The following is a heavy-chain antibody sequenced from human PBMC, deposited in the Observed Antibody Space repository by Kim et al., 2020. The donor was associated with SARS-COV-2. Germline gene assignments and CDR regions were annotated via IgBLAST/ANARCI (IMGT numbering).Heavy chain of an antibody. Sequence: YAAPGQGRFTISRDNAKNSLYLQMNSLRAEDTAVYYCARAYSSGWAYFDYWGQGTLVTVSS. V-gene: IGHV3-48*01. D-gene: IGHD6-19*01. CDR3: ARAYSSGWAYFDY. J-gene: IGHJ4*02.